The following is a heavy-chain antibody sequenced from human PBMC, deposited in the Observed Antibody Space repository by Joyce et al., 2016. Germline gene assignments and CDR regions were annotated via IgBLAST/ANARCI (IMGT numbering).Heavy chain of an antibody. V-gene: IGHV3-21*01. D-gene: IGHD3-3*01. CDR3: ARSPPRETIFGVVIRAFDI. J-gene: IGHJ3*02. CDR1: GFNFNTYT. CDR2: ISSSSYDI. Sequence: EGQLVESGGGLVTPGGSLRLSCAGSGFNFNTYTMHWDRQAPGKGLEWVSSISSSSYDIYYADSLKGRRTISRDNAWNSLYLQMSSLRAEDTAVYYCARSPPRETIFGVVIRAFDIWGQGTKVTVSS.